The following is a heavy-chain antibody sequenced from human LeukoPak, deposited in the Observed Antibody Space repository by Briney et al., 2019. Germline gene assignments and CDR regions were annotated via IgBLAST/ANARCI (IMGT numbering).Heavy chain of an antibody. CDR3: GRDRVGSSGWSEIDY. D-gene: IGHD6-19*01. J-gene: IGHJ4*02. V-gene: IGHV4-59*01. CDR1: GGSISGYY. CDR2: VYYSGST. Sequence: SETLSLTCTVFGGSISGYYWSWIRQPPGKGLEWIGHVYYSGSTNYNPSLKSRVTISVDTSKNHFSLRLRSVTAADTAVYYCGRDRVGSSGWSEIDYWGQGTLVTVSS.